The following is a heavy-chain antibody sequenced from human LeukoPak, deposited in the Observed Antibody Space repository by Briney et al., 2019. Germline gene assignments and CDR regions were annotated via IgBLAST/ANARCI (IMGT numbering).Heavy chain of an antibody. V-gene: IGHV4-59*12. D-gene: IGHD2-8*01. CDR3: AAGMAGFDP. J-gene: IGHJ5*02. Sequence: SETLSLTCTVSGGSISSYYWSWIRQPPGKGLEWIGYIYYSGSTNYNPSLKSRVTISLDTSKNQFSLRVTSVTAADTAVYFCAAGMAGFDPWGQGTLVTVSS. CDR2: IYYSGST. CDR1: GGSISSYY.